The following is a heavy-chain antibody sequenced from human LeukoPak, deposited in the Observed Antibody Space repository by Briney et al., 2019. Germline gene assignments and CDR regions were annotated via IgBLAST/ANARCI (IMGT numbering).Heavy chain of an antibody. CDR1: GFTFSSDG. CDR2: ISYDGSNK. CDR3: AKDPYYDSSGYPGY. V-gene: IGHV3-30*18. Sequence: GGSLRLSCAASGFTFSSDGMHWVRQAPGKGLEWVAVISYDGSNKYYADSVKGRFTISRDNSKNTLYLQMNSLRAEDTAVYYCAKDPYYDSSGYPGYWGQGTLVTVSS. D-gene: IGHD3-22*01. J-gene: IGHJ4*02.